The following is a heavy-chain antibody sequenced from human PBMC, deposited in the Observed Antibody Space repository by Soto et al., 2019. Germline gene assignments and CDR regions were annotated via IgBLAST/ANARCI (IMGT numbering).Heavy chain of an antibody. CDR1: GFTFSDYY. J-gene: IGHJ3*02. CDR3: AREPLMTTSWGAFDI. D-gene: IGHD2-2*01. CDR2: ISSSGSTI. Sequence: PGGSLRLSCAASGFTFSDYYMSWIRQAPGKGLEWVSYISSSGSTINYADSVKGRFTISRDNAKNSLYLQMNSLRAEDTAVYYCAREPLMTTSWGAFDIWGQGTMVTVSS. V-gene: IGHV3-11*01.